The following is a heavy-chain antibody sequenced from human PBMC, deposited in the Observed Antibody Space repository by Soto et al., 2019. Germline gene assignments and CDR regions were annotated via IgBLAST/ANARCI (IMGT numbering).Heavy chain of an antibody. V-gene: IGHV3-9*01. Sequence: EVQLVESGGGSVQPGRSLRLSCAASGFSFDDYGMHWVRQAPGQGLEWVSGISSNSGDIYYADSVKGRVTIARDNAKRSLYLQMNRPRTEDTALYYCAKDNDLDRDGPFDYWGQGILVTVSS. CDR3: AKDNDLDRDGPFDY. D-gene: IGHD2-2*03. CDR1: GFSFDDYG. J-gene: IGHJ4*02. CDR2: ISSNSGDI.